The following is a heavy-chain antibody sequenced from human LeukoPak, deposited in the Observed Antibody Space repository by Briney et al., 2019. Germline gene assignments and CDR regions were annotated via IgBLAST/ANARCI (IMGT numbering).Heavy chain of an antibody. CDR1: GGSISSYY. V-gene: IGHV4-59*01. CDR2: IYCSGST. J-gene: IGHJ4*02. D-gene: IGHD6-13*01. CDR3: ARAREEQLDFDY. Sequence: SETLSLTCTVSGGSISSYYWSWIRQPPGKGLEWIGYIYCSGSTNYNPSLKSRVTISVDTSKNQFSLKLSSVTAGDTAVYYCARAREEQLDFDYWGQGTLVTVSS.